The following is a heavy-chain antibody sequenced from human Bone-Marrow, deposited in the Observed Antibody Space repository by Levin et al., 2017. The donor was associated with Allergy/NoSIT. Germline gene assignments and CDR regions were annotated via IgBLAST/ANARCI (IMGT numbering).Heavy chain of an antibody. CDR2: IHHRGNT. CDR1: GGSISSGDYY. J-gene: IGHJ4*02. Sequence: SQTLSLTCTVSGGSISSGDYYWNWIRQSPGKGLEWIAYIHHRGNTYSNPSLKRRITISVDTSMNQFSLNVISVTAADTAIYYCARVDSGYSYGRFDYWGQGALVTVSS. V-gene: IGHV4-30-4*01. CDR3: ARVDSGYSYGRFDY. D-gene: IGHD5-18*01.